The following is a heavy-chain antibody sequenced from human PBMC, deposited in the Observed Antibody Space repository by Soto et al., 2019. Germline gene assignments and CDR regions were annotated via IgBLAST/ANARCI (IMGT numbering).Heavy chain of an antibody. J-gene: IGHJ6*02. CDR2: INPSGSIT. D-gene: IGHD3-3*01. CDR1: GYTFDRYY. Sequence: RASVKVSCKASGYTFDRYYMHWVRQAPGQGLEWMGMINPSGSITSYAQKFQGRVTMTRDTPTSTLSMELSSLRSEDTAVYYCTRGSFLEWSCMDVWGQGTTVTVSS. V-gene: IGHV1-46*02. CDR3: TRGSFLEWSCMDV.